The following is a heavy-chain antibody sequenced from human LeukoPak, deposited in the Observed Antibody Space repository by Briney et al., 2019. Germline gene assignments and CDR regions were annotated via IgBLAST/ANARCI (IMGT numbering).Heavy chain of an antibody. CDR1: GYTFTGYY. CDR3: ARELRITIFGVVITAFDY. CDR2: INPNSGGT. D-gene: IGHD3-3*01. Sequence: ASVKVPCKASGYTFTGYYMHWVRQAPGQGLEWMGWINPNSGGTNYAQKFQGRVTMTRDTSISTAYMELSRLRSDDTAVYYCARELRITIFGVVITAFDYWGQGTLVTVSS. J-gene: IGHJ4*02. V-gene: IGHV1-2*02.